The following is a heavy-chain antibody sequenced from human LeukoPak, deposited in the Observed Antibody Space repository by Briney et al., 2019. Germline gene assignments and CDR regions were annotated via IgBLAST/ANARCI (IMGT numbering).Heavy chain of an antibody. CDR3: ARSAAAGRIVATFGY. J-gene: IGHJ4*02. Sequence: GGSLRLSCGASGFTFSSYGMHWVRQAPGKGLEWVAFIRYDGRNKYYAESVKGRFTISRDNSKNTLYLQMNSLRTEDTAVYYCARSAAAGRIVATFGYWGQGTLVTVSS. CDR1: GFTFSSYG. V-gene: IGHV3-30*02. CDR2: IRYDGRNK. D-gene: IGHD5-12*01.